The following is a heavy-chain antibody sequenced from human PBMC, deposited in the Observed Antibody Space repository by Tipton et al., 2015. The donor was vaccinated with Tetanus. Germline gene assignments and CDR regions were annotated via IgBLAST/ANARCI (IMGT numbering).Heavy chain of an antibody. D-gene: IGHD6-25*01. Sequence: SLRLSCAASGFTFSNYGMNWVRQAPGKGLEWLSSVSSTTSYIYYADSVKGRFTISRDNAKNSLYLQMNSLRADDTAVYYCASGSTLDYWGLGTLVTVSS. CDR1: GFTFSNYG. CDR3: ASGSTLDY. J-gene: IGHJ4*02. CDR2: VSSTTSYI. V-gene: IGHV3-21*01.